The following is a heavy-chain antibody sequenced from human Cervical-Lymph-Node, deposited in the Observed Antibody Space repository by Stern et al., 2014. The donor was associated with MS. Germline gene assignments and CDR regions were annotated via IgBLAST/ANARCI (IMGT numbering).Heavy chain of an antibody. Sequence: QVTLKESGPTLVKPTQTLTLTCTFSGFSLSTSGVGVGWIRQPPGKALEWLALIYWDDDKRYSPSLKSRLTITKDTSKTQVVFTMTNMDPVDTATYYCAHLDYDDYGGWFDPWGQGTLVTVSS. D-gene: IGHD4-17*01. V-gene: IGHV2-5*02. CDR3: AHLDYDDYGGWFDP. CDR2: IYWDDDK. J-gene: IGHJ5*02. CDR1: GFSLSTSGVG.